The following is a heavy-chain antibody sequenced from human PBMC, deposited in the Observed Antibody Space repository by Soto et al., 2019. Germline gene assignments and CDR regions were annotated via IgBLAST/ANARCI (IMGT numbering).Heavy chain of an antibody. Sequence: EVQLVESGGGLVKPGGSLRLSCAASGFTFSSYSMNWVRQAPGKGLEWVSSISSSSSYIYYADSVKGRFTISRDNAKNSLYLQMNSLRAEDTAVYYCAREGPSDDSGAFDYWGQGTLVTVSS. CDR1: GFTFSSYS. D-gene: IGHD1-1*01. V-gene: IGHV3-21*01. CDR3: AREGPSDDSGAFDY. CDR2: ISSSSSYI. J-gene: IGHJ4*02.